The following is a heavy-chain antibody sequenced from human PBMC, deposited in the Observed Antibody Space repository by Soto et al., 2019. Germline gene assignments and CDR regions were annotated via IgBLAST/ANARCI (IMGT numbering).Heavy chain of an antibody. CDR1: GGSLSSGGYY. V-gene: IGHV4-31*03. D-gene: IGHD2-2*01. CDR2: IYYSGST. CDR3: ARDMRDQLLLIDYNWFDP. J-gene: IGHJ5*02. Sequence: QVQLQESGPGLVKPSQTLSLTCTVSGGSLSSGGYYWSWIRQHPGKGLEWIGYIYYSGSTYYNPSLKSRVPISEDTSKNPFSLKLSSVSAAATAVYYCARDMRDQLLLIDYNWFDPWGQGTLVTVSS.